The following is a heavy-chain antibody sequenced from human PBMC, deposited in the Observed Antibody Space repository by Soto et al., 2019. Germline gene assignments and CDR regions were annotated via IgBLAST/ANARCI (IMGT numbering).Heavy chain of an antibody. Sequence: QLQLQESGPGLLKPSETLSLTCTVSGGSISRNNYYWGWIRQSPGKGLEWIGSVYYSGSNYFNPSLRRRVTISVDTSKKQFSLRLSSVTAADTAVYYCARDFGWGSHYGIDVWGQGTTVTVSS. J-gene: IGHJ6*02. D-gene: IGHD3-10*01. CDR2: VYYSGSN. CDR3: ARDFGWGSHYGIDV. CDR1: GGSISRNNYY. V-gene: IGHV4-39*01.